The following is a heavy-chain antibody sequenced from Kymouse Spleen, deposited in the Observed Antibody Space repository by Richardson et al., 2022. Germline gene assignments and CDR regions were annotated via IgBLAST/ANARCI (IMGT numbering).Heavy chain of an antibody. CDR3: AGIAAAGTPFDY. CDR1: GGSISSSSYY. V-gene: IGHV4-39*01. CDR2: IYYSGST. Sequence: QLQLQESGPGLVKPSETLSLTCTVSGGSISSSSYYWGWIRQPPGKGLEWIGSIYYSGSTYYNPSLKSRVTISVDTSKNQFSLKLSSVTAADTAVYYCAGIAAAGTPFDYWGQGTLVTVSS. D-gene: IGHD6-13*01. J-gene: IGHJ4*02.